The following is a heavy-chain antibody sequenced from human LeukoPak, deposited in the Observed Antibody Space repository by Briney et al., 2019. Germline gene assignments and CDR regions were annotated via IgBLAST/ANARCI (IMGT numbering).Heavy chain of an antibody. D-gene: IGHD4-17*01. V-gene: IGHV3-74*01. CDR2: IKSDGSGT. CDR1: GFTFSSYW. Sequence: GGSLRLSCAASGFTFSSYWMHWVRQAPGKGLVWVSRIKSDGSGTSYADSVKGRFTISRDNAKNTLYLQMNSLRAEDTAVYYCARVPSTYMVTTGFLEASDIWGQGTMVTVSS. CDR3: ARVPSTYMVTTGFLEASDI. J-gene: IGHJ3*02.